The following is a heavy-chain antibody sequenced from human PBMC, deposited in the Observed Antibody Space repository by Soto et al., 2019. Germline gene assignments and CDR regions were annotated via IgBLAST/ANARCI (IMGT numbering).Heavy chain of an antibody. CDR3: ARLVGDYAFWSGYLDPYYFDY. D-gene: IGHD3-3*01. Sequence: QVQLQESGPGLVKPSGTLSLTCAVSGGSISSSNWWSWVRQPPGKGLEWIGEIYHSGSTNYNPSLKRRVTLSVDKSKNQLSLKLSSVTAADTSVYYCARLVGDYAFWSGYLDPYYFDYWGQGTLVTVSS. J-gene: IGHJ4*02. CDR1: GGSISSSNW. CDR2: IYHSGST. V-gene: IGHV4-4*02.